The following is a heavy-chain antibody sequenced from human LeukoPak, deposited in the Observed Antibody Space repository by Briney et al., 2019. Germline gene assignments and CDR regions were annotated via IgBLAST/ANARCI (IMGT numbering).Heavy chain of an antibody. Sequence: GSLRLSCAASGFTFSSSAMSWVRQAPGKGLEWVSTISGSGDRTYYADSVKGRFTISRDNSKNTLFLHMNSLRAEDTAVYSCAKGYYGSGSYGWFDYWGQGTLVTVSS. D-gene: IGHD3-10*01. CDR2: ISGSGDRT. J-gene: IGHJ4*02. CDR3: AKGYYGSGSYGWFDY. V-gene: IGHV3-23*01. CDR1: GFTFSSSA.